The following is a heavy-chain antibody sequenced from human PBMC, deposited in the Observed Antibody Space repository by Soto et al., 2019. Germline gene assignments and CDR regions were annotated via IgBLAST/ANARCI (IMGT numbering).Heavy chain of an antibody. J-gene: IGHJ6*04. CDR3: ARDDVLCDGGRCYGVPLDV. Sequence: GGSLRLSCAASGFTFSSYGMHWVRQAPGKGLEWVAVISYDGSNKYCADSVKGRFTISRDNSKNTLYLQMDSLRAEDTAVYYCARDDVLCDGGRCYGVPLDVWGKGTTVTVSS. V-gene: IGHV3-30*03. CDR1: GFTFSSYG. D-gene: IGHD2-15*01. CDR2: ISYDGSNK.